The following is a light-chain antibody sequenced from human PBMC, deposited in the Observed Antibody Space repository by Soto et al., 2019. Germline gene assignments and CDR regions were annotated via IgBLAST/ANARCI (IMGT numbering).Light chain of an antibody. CDR3: QVYNRLPPT. J-gene: IGKJ4*01. CDR2: SAS. CDR1: QQLTDD. V-gene: IGKV1-27*01. Sequence: PVTQSPSSLSASVGDTVSISCRTSQQLTDDLAWYQQKPGTPPNLLISSASTLISGIPYRFIGSGFGTNFTLSIKSLQPEDFATYYCQVYNRLPPTVGGGTKVDFK.